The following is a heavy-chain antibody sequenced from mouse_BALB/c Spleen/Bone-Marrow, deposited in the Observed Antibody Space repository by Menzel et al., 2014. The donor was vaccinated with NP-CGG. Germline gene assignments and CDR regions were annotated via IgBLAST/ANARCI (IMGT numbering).Heavy chain of an antibody. D-gene: IGHD2-4*01. CDR3: ARKRGYDYDYAMDY. CDR2: IWSGGST. Sequence: QVQLQQPGPGLVQPSQSQSITCTVSGFSLTSYGVHWVRQSPGRGLEWLGVIWSGGSTDYNAAFISRLSISKDNSKSQVFFKMNSLQANDTAIYYCARKRGYDYDYAMDYWGQGTSVTVSS. CDR1: GFSLTSYG. J-gene: IGHJ4*01. V-gene: IGHV2-2*02.